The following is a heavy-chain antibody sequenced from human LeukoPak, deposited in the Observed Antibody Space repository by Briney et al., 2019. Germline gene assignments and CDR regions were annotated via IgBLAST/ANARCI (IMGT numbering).Heavy chain of an antibody. V-gene: IGHV3-23*01. D-gene: IGHD7-27*01. CDR2: ISGSGGSA. CDR3: ARTRNWAFDAFDI. CDR1: GFTFSSYA. J-gene: IGHJ3*02. Sequence: GGSLRLSFAASGFTFSSYAMTWVRQAPVKGLEWVSSISGSGGSAYYADSVKGRLTISRDYSRNTLYLQMNSLRVEDSAIYYCARTRNWAFDAFDIWGQGTMVTVSS.